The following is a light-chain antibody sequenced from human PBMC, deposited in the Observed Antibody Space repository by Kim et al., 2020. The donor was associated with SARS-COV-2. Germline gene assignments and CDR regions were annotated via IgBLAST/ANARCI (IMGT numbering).Light chain of an antibody. V-gene: IGKV3-15*01. CDR1: LSVRNH. CDR3: QHYDNRPPWT. Sequence: SPGDRVTLSCRASLSVRNHVAWYQHKPGQSPRLLIYETSTRATGIPARFSGSASGTEFTLTISSLQSEDFAIYYCQHYDNRPPWTFGQGTKVDIK. J-gene: IGKJ1*01. CDR2: ETS.